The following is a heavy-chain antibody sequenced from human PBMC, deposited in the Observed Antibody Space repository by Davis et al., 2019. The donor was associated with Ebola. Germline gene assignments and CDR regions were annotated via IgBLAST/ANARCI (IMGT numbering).Heavy chain of an antibody. CDR1: GGTFSSYT. J-gene: IGHJ3*02. D-gene: IGHD2-15*01. CDR2: FDPEDGEP. Sequence: ASVKVSCKASGGTFSSYTISWVRQAPGKGLEWMGNFDPEDGEPIYAQKFQDRVIMTEDTSTDTAYMELSSLRSEDTAVYYCAAGGIGGGFDIWGQGTMVTVSS. V-gene: IGHV1-24*01. CDR3: AAGGIGGGFDI.